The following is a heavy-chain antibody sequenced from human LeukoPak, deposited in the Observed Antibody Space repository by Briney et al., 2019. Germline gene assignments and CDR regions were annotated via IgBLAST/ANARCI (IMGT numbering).Heavy chain of an antibody. J-gene: IGHJ6*02. CDR3: NTLTTMVTPSLRDYYGMDV. D-gene: IGHD4-23*01. V-gene: IGHV3-15*01. CDR1: GFTFSNAW. Sequence: GGSLRLSCAASGFTFSNAWMSWVRQAPGKGLEWVGRIKSKTDGGTTDYAAPVKGRFTISRDDSKNTLYVQMNSLKTEDTAVYYCNTLTTMVTPSLRDYYGMDVWGQGTTVTVSS. CDR2: IKSKTDGGTT.